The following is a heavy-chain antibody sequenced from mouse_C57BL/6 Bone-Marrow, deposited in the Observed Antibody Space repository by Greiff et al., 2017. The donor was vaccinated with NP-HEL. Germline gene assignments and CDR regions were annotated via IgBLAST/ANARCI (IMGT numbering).Heavy chain of an antibody. Sequence: EVKVEESGPGLAKPSQTLSLTCSVTGYSITSDYWNWIRKFPGHKLEYMGYISYSGSTYYNPSLKSRISISRDTSKNQYYLQLKSVTTEDTATYYGARDKGGNYGDWAMDYWGQGTSGTVSS. CDR3: ARDKGGNYGDWAMDY. CDR2: ISYSGST. J-gene: IGHJ4*01. CDR1: GYSITSDY. D-gene: IGHD2-1*01. V-gene: IGHV3-8*01.